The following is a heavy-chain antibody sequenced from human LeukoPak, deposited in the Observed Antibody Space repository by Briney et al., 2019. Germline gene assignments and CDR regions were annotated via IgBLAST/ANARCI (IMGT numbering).Heavy chain of an antibody. Sequence: GGSLRLSCAASGFTFSSYGMHWVRQAPGKGLEWVTFIQYDGSNKYYADSVKGRFTISRDNSKNTLYLEVNSLRAEDTAVYYCARDPSYVAGYFDYWGQGTQVTVSS. J-gene: IGHJ4*02. CDR1: GFTFSSYG. V-gene: IGHV3-30*02. CDR2: IQYDGSNK. D-gene: IGHD3-16*01. CDR3: ARDPSYVAGYFDY.